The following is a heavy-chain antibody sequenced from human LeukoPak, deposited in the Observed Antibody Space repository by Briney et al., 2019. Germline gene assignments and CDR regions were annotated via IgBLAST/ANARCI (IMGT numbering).Heavy chain of an antibody. CDR2: ISSSSSYI. D-gene: IGHD2-2*01. CDR1: GFTFSSYS. J-gene: IGHJ5*02. CDR3: ARGALVVPAAELWFDP. V-gene: IGHV3-21*01. Sequence: PGGSLRLSCAASGFTFSSYSMNWVRQAPGKGLEWVSSISSSSSYIYYADSVKGRFTISRDNAKNSLYLQMNSLRAEDTAVYYCARGALVVPAAELWFDPWGQGTLVTVSS.